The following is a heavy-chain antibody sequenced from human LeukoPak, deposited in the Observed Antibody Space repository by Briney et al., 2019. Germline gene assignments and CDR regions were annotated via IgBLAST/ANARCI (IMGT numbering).Heavy chain of an antibody. J-gene: IGHJ4*02. V-gene: IGHV3-7*01. CDR1: GFIFSDYW. D-gene: IGHD1-1*01. CDR3: ARVGMWELQRVFDY. CDR2: INRHGNEV. Sequence: GGSLRLSCAASGFIFSDYWITWVRQVPGTGLEWVANINRHGNEVHYVDSVKGRFTISRDNAKNSLYLQLDSLRVEDTAVYYCARVGMWELQRVFDYWGQGTLVTVSS.